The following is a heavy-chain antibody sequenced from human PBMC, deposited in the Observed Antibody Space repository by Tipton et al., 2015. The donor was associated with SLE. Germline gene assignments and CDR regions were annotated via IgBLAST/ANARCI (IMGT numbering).Heavy chain of an antibody. D-gene: IGHD4-17*01. CDR1: GGSITSNGVH. J-gene: IGHJ4*02. V-gene: IGHV4-39*07. Sequence: TLSLTCSVAGGSITSNGVHWAWIRQPPGKGLEWIGSIYYDETTYYNPSLRRRLTLSVDTSKDQLSLKLNSVTAADTAGYYCAKDYNHDNADYNWGQGTLVIVSS. CDR2: IYYDETT. CDR3: AKDYNHDNADYN.